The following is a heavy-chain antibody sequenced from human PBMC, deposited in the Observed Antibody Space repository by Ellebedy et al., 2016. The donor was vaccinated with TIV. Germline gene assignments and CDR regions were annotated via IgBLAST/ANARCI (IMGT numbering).Heavy chain of an antibody. Sequence: AASVKVSCKASGYTFTSYAMHWVRQAPGQRLEWMGWINAGNGNRMYSHNFQGRVSISSDTSANTAYMELSSLRSEDTAISYCSRDLFDWGPGTVVTVSS. V-gene: IGHV1-3*01. J-gene: IGHJ4*02. CDR2: INAGNGNR. CDR3: SRDLFD. CDR1: GYTFTSYA.